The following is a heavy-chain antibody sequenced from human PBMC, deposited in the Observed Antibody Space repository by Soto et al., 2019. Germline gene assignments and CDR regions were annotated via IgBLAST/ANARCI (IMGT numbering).Heavy chain of an antibody. J-gene: IGHJ5*02. V-gene: IGHV3-7*01. CDR3: ASYSGSYFPVGHDR. Sequence: VYLVESGGGLVEPGGSLRLSCEASGFMFRSYWMSWVRQAPGEGLEWVANIKQDGSEIHYLESVEGRFTIVRDNARRSLFLQMNSLRAEDTAVYFCASYSGSYFPVGHDRWGQGTLVVVSS. CDR2: IKQDGSEI. D-gene: IGHD3-10*01. CDR1: GFMFRSYW.